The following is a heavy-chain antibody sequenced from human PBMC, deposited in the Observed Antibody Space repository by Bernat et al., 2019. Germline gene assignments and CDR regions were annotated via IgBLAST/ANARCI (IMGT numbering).Heavy chain of an antibody. Sequence: EVQLVESGGGLVQPGGSLRLSCAASGFTFSFYWMSWVRQAPGKGLEWLANIKQDGSEKYYVDSVKGRFTISRDNAKNSLYLQMNSLRAEDSAVYYCARDFPQRYYGSDYWGEGTLVTVSS. D-gene: IGHD3-10*01. V-gene: IGHV3-7*03. CDR1: GFTFSFYW. CDR3: ARDFPQRYYGSDY. CDR2: IKQDGSEK. J-gene: IGHJ4*02.